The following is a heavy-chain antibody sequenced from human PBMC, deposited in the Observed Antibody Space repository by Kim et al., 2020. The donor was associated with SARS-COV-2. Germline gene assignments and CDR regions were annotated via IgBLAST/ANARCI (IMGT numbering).Heavy chain of an antibody. Sequence: GGSLRLSCAASGFTFSNACMNWVRQAPGKGLEWVSRINGSSGSTTSDVSAPGRFSFSSSKAESKNSLDLLRNSVNTAASSFCYYSPFGVLWGQGTLVTL. CDR3: SPFGVL. D-gene: IGHD3-3*01. CDR2: INGSSGSTTS. J-gene: IGHJ1*01. CDR1: GFTFSNAC. V-gene: IGHV3-15*01.